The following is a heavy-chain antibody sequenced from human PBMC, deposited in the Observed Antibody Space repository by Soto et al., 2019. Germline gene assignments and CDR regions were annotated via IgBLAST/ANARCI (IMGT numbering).Heavy chain of an antibody. D-gene: IGHD3-10*01. J-gene: IGHJ5*02. CDR3: ARHPDVARGGFDP. Sequence: SETLSLTCTVSGGSISSSRCYWGWIRQPPGKGLEWIGSIYYSGSTYYNPSLKSRVTISVDTSKNQFSLKLSSVTAADTAVYHCARHPDVARGGFDPWGQGTLVTVS. CDR1: GGSISSSRCY. V-gene: IGHV4-39*01. CDR2: IYYSGST.